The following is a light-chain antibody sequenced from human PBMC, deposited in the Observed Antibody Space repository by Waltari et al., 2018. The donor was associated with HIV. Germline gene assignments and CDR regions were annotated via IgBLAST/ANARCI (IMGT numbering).Light chain of an antibody. CDR3: SSFAPTNKFYVL. CDR2: EVT. CDR1: SSDIGGSNY. V-gene: IGLV2-8*01. Sequence: QSTLTQPPSASRSPGQSVTITCTGTSSDIGGSNYVSWYQQHPGKAPKLIMTEVTKRPSGVPDRFSGSKSGNTASLTVSGLQADDEALYYCSSFAPTNKFYVLFGGGTTLTVL. J-gene: IGLJ2*01.